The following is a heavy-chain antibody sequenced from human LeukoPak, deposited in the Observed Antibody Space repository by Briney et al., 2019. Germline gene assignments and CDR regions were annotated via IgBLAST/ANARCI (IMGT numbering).Heavy chain of an antibody. V-gene: IGHV4-61*02. D-gene: IGHD3-9*01. CDR2: SHASRGT. CDR3: ARGHYDIFTGYYTYYFDY. CDR1: GGSIASGNYY. J-gene: IGHJ4*01. Sequence: SQTLSLTCTVSGGSIASGNYYWSWIRQPAGKGLERIGRSHASRGTNYSPSLRSRVTISVDASQSQFSLKLTAVTAADTAVYYCARGHYDIFTGYYTYYFDYWGHGTLVTVSS.